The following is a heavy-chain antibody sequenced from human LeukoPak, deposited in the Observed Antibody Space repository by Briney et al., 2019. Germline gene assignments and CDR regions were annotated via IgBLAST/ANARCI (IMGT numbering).Heavy chain of an antibody. CDR2: ISWNSGSI. V-gene: IGHV3-48*04. Sequence: GGSLRLSCAASGFTFSSYSMNWVRQAPGKGLEWVSGISWNSGSIGYADSVKGRFTISRDNAKNSLYLQMNSLRAEDTAVYYCAKGAWELLGYFDYWGQGALVTVSS. J-gene: IGHJ4*02. D-gene: IGHD1-26*01. CDR3: AKGAWELLGYFDY. CDR1: GFTFSSYS.